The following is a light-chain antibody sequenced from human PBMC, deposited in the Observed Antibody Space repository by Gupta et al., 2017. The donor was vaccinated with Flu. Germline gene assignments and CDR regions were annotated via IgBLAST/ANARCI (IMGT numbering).Light chain of an antibody. CDR1: ERLVHSDGNTY. V-gene: IGKV2-30*02. CDR2: KIS. Sequence: VVLPQSHLPRPVILGQPASISCTSNERLVHSDGNTYLHWFQQRPGQSPRRLIYKISNRDSGVPDRFSGSGSGTEFTLKISRVEAEDVGIYYCMHDVKWPWTFGQGTKVEIK. J-gene: IGKJ1*01. CDR3: MHDVKWPWT.